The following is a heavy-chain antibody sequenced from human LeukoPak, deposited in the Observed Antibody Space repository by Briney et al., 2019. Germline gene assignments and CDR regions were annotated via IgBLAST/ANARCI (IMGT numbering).Heavy chain of an antibody. V-gene: IGHV3-7*05. Sequence: TGGSLRLSCADSGFTFSWSWMTWVRQAPGKGLEWVANINEDGSAQYYVDSVKGRFTISRDNPKSTLYLEMNSLRAEDTAVYYCARDAGYDRFDYWGQGTLVTVSS. CDR2: INEDGSAQ. CDR1: GFTFSWSW. J-gene: IGHJ4*02. CDR3: ARDAGYDRFDY. D-gene: IGHD3-22*01.